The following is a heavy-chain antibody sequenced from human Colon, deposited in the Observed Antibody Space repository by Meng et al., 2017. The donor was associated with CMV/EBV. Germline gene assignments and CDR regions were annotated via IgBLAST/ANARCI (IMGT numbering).Heavy chain of an antibody. Sequence: GESLKISCAASGFTFSGYGMYWVRQVPGKGLEWVAFIRYDGSDADYGESVKGRFIISRDNSKDTLYLQMHSLRAEDTAVYYCASEGGCSRSACYSRWGQGTLVTVSS. CDR2: IRYDGSDA. J-gene: IGHJ4*02. CDR1: GFTFSGYG. D-gene: IGHD2-15*01. V-gene: IGHV3-30*02. CDR3: ASEGGCSRSACYSR.